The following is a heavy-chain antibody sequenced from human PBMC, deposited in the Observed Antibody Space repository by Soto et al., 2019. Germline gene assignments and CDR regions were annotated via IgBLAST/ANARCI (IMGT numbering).Heavy chain of an antibody. V-gene: IGHV1-69*13. CDR3: ARGRLIYYYDSSAYYYDVDI. J-gene: IGHJ3*02. CDR1: GGTFSNYG. CDR2: IIPTFAST. Sequence: SVKVSCKASGGTFSNYGISWVRQAPGQGLEWMGGIIPTFASTKYAQKFQGRVTITADESTSTAYMELSSLRSDDTAIYYCARGRLIYYYDSSAYYYDVDIWGQGTMVTVSS. D-gene: IGHD3-22*01.